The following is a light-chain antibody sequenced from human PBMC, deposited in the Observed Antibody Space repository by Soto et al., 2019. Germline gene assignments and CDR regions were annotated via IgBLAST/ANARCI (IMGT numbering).Light chain of an antibody. Sequence: DIQMTQSPSTLSASVGDRVTITCRASENINTWLAWYQQKPGKAPKLLIYAASSLEGGVPSRFSGSGSGTEFPLTISSLHPDDFATYYWQQYNIWYAFGQGTNLEIK. CDR2: AAS. CDR1: ENINTW. V-gene: IGKV1-5*01. CDR3: QQYNIWYA. J-gene: IGKJ2*01.